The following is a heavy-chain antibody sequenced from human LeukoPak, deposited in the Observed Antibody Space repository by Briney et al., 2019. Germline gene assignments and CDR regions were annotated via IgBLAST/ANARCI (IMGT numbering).Heavy chain of an antibody. V-gene: IGHV4-31*03. CDR2: IYYSGST. CDR1: GGSISSGGYY. J-gene: IGHJ4*02. Sequence: SETLSLTCTVSGGSISSGGYYWSWIRQHPGKGLEWIGYIYYSGSTYYNPSLKSRVSISVDTSKNQFSLKLSSVTAADTAVYYCVRAPNYGDYPYYFDYWGQGTLVTVSS. D-gene: IGHD4-17*01. CDR3: VRAPNYGDYPYYFDY.